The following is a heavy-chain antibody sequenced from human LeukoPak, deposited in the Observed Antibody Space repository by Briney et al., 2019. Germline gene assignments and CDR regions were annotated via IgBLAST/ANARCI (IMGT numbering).Heavy chain of an antibody. D-gene: IGHD6-13*01. J-gene: IGHJ4*02. CDR2: ISSSSSYI. CDR1: GFTFSSYS. Sequence: AGGSLRLSCAASGFTFSSYSMTWVRQAPGKGLEWVSSISSSSSYIYYADSVKGRFTISRDNAKNSLYLQMNSLRAEDTAVYYCARDRSSSWSPHDYWGQGTLVTVSS. V-gene: IGHV3-21*01. CDR3: ARDRSSSWSPHDY.